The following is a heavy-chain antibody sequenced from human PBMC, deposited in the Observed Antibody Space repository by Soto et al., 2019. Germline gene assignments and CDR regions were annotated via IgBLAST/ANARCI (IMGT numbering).Heavy chain of an antibody. CDR1: GFTFSSYA. V-gene: IGHV3-23*01. Sequence: EVQLLDSGGGLVQPGGSLRLSCAASGFTFSSYAMSWVRQAPGKGLEWVSSISGSGGGTYYADSVKGRFTFSRDNSKNTLYLQRNSLKAEDTAVYYCAKSRGSGTYFNPSDAFDIWGQGTMVTVSS. CDR2: ISGSGGGT. J-gene: IGHJ3*02. D-gene: IGHD3-10*01. CDR3: AKSRGSGTYFNPSDAFDI.